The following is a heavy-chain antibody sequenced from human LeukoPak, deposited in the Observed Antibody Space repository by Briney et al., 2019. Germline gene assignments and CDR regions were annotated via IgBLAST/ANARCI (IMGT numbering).Heavy chain of an antibody. CDR1: GYTVTSYG. Sequence: ASVKVSCKASGYTVTSYGISWVRQAPGQGLEWMGGISAYNGNTNYAQKLQGRVTMTTDTSTSTAYLELRSLRSDDTAVYYCARVMVGATSNWFDPWGQGTLVTVSS. CDR2: ISAYNGNT. D-gene: IGHD1-26*01. CDR3: ARVMVGATSNWFDP. V-gene: IGHV1-18*01. J-gene: IGHJ5*02.